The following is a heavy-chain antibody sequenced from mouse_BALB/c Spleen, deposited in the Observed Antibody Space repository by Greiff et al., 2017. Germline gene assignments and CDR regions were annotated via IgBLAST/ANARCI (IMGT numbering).Heavy chain of an antibody. CDR3: ASHYYGSTPFAY. CDR1: GFSLTSYG. V-gene: IGHV2-9*02. CDR2: IWAGGST. Sequence: VKLVESGPGLVAPSQSLSITCTVSGFSLTSYGVHWVRQPPGKGLEWLGVIWAGGSTNYNSALMSRLSISKDNSKSQVFLKMNSLQTDDTAMYYCASHYYGSTPFAYWGQGTLVTVSA. J-gene: IGHJ3*01. D-gene: IGHD1-1*01.